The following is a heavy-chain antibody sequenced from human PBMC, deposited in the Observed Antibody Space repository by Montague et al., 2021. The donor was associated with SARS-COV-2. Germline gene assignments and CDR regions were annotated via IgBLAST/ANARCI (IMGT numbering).Heavy chain of an antibody. CDR2: IYDSGTT. J-gene: IGHJ3*02. Sequence: SETLSLTCTVSGFSIGSGDYWGWIRQPPGKGLEWIGSIYDSGTTYYNSCLQRRLTMSIDTSTNQFSLRLTSVTAADTAVFFCVREKAGGLRNVFDIWGQGTTVTVSS. CDR1: GFSIGSGDY. CDR3: VREKAGGLRNVFDI. V-gene: IGHV4-38-2*02.